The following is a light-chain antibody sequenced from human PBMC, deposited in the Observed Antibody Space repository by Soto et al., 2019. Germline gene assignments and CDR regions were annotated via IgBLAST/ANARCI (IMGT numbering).Light chain of an antibody. CDR2: EVN. J-gene: IGLJ3*02. CDR3: TSYASSSTWV. CDR1: SSDVGGYNY. V-gene: IGLV2-14*01. Sequence: QSALTQPASVSGSPGQSITISCTGTSSDVGGYNYVSWYQQHPGKAPKVMIYEVNNRPSGVSNRFSGSKSGNTASLTISGLQAEDEADYYCTSYASSSTWVFGGGTKLTGL.